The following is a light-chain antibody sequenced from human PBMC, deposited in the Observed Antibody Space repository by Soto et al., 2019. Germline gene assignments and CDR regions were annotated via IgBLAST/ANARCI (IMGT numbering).Light chain of an antibody. J-gene: IGKJ4*01. V-gene: IGKV1-39*01. CDR2: DAS. CDR3: QQSFFSLLS. Sequence: DIQMTQSPSSLSASLGDRVTITCRASQTISTYVTWYQQKPGKAPKALISDASTLQSGVPSRFSGSGSGTDFNLIISSLQHEDVATYYCQQSFFSLLSFGGWTQVEIK. CDR1: QTISTY.